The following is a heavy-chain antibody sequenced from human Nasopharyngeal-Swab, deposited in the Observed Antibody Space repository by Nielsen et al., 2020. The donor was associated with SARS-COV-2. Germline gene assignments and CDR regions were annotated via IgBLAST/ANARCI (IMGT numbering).Heavy chain of an antibody. D-gene: IGHD3-3*01. CDR3: ERSFDFWSGYFRYYYYGMDV. J-gene: IGHJ6*02. V-gene: IGHV2-26*01. Sequence: WIRQPPGKALEWLAHIFSNDEKSYSTSLKSRLTISKDTPKNQVVLTMTNMDPVDTATYYCERSFDFWSGYFRYYYYGMDVWGQGTTVTVSS. CDR2: IFSNDEK.